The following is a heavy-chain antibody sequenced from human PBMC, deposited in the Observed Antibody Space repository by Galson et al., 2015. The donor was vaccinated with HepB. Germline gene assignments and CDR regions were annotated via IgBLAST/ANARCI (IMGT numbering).Heavy chain of an antibody. J-gene: IGHJ3*02. Sequence: SVKVSCKASGYTFTHRYLHWVRQAPGQALEWMGWITPFNGNTNYAQKFQDRVTITRDRSMSTAYMELNILKSEDTAMYYCARGSMATRGAFDIWGQGTRVTVSS. D-gene: IGHD2/OR15-2a*01. CDR2: ITPFNGNT. CDR3: ARGSMATRGAFDI. V-gene: IGHV1-45*02. CDR1: GYTFTHRY.